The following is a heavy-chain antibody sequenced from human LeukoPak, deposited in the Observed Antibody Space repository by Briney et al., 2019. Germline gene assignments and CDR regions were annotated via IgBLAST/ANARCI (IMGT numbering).Heavy chain of an antibody. J-gene: IGHJ4*02. CDR2: ISGSGGRT. CDR1: GFTFSSYA. D-gene: IGHD1-7*01. CDR3: AEDREGTIADYFDY. V-gene: IGHV3-23*01. Sequence: GGSLRLSCAASGFTFSSYAMSWVRQAPGKGLEWVSSISGSGGRTYYADSVKGRFTISRDNSKNTLYLQMNSLRGEDTAVYYCAEDREGTIADYFDYWGQGTLVTVSS.